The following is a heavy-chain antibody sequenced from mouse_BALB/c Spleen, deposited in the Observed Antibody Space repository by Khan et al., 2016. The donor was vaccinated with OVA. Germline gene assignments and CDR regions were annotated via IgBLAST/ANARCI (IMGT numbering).Heavy chain of an antibody. CDR3: ARPPYFSYVMGY. Sequence: QVQLKQSGPELKKPGETVKISCKASGYIFTSYGMNWVKQAPGKGLKWMGWINTYTGEPTSADDFTGRLVLSLDTSASPAYLQINNLKNEDTATYFCARPPYFSYVMGYWGQGTSVTVSS. CDR1: GYIFTSYG. V-gene: IGHV9-3-1*01. D-gene: IGHD2-10*01. CDR2: INTYTGEP. J-gene: IGHJ4*01.